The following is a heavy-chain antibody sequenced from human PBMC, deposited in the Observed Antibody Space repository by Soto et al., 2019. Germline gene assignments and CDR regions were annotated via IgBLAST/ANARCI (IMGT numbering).Heavy chain of an antibody. V-gene: IGHV4-59*01. CDR2: IYYSGST. CDR1: GGSISSYY. D-gene: IGHD4-17*01. Sequence: SETLSLTCTVSGGSISSYYWSWIRQPPGKGLEWIGYIYYSGSTNYNPSLKSRVTISVDTSKNQFSLKLSSVTAADTAVYYCARDQTYGDYVGAFDYWGQGTLVTVSS. J-gene: IGHJ4*02. CDR3: ARDQTYGDYVGAFDY.